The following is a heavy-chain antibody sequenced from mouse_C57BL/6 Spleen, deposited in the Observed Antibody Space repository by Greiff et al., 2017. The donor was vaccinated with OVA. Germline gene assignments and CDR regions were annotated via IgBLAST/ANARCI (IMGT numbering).Heavy chain of an antibody. CDR3: TISHYYAMDY. V-gene: IGHV1-15*01. D-gene: IGHD6-2*01. Sequence: QVQLQQSGAELVRPGASVTLSCKASGYTFTDYEMHWVKQTPVHGLEWIGAIDPETGGTAYNQKFKGKAILTADKSSSTAYMELRSLTSEDSAVYYCTISHYYAMDYWGKGTSVTVAS. CDR2: IDPETGGT. J-gene: IGHJ4*01. CDR1: GYTFTDYE.